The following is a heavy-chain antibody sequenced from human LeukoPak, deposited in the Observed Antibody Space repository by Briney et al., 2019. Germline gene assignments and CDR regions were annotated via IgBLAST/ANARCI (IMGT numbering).Heavy chain of an antibody. V-gene: IGHV1-18*01. CDR3: ASHRGGIAAADDDRGYYYYYYMDV. CDR2: ISAYNGNT. J-gene: IGHJ6*03. D-gene: IGHD6-13*01. CDR1: GYTFTSYG. Sequence: ASVKVSCKASGYTFTSYGISWVRQAPGQGLEWMGWISAYNGNTNYAQKFQGRVTMTRDTSTSTVYMELSSLRSEDTAVYYCASHRGGIAAADDDRGYYYYYYMDVWGKGTTVTISS.